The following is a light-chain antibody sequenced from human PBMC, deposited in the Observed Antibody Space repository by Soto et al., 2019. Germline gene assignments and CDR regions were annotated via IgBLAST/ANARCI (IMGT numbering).Light chain of an antibody. V-gene: IGKV1-5*03. CDR2: KSS. Sequence: DIQMTQSPSTLSGSVGDRVTITCRASQTISSCLAWYQQQPGKAPKLLINKSSTLKNGVPSRFIGSGSGIEFPLTVNSPHPDDFATYSGQHYYSYSEAFGQGTKVDLK. J-gene: IGKJ1*01. CDR1: QTISSC. CDR3: QHYYSYSEA.